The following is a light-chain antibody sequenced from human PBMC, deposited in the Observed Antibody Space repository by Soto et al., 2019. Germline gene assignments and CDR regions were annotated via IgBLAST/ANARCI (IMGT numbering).Light chain of an antibody. Sequence: QSALTQPRSVSGSPGQAVTISCTGTSSDVGGSNYVSWYQQHPGKAPKLVIYDVTRRPSGVPDRFSGSKSGNTASLTISGLQAEDEGDYYCCSYAGSSLWVFGGGTKLTVL. CDR3: CSYAGSSLWV. CDR1: SSDVGGSNY. J-gene: IGLJ3*02. CDR2: DVT. V-gene: IGLV2-11*01.